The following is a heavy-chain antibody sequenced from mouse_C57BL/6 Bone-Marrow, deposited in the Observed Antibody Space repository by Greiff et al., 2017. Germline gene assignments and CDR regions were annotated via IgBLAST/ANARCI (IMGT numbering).Heavy chain of an antibody. D-gene: IGHD2-12*01. J-gene: IGHJ3*01. Sequence: VHLVESGPGLVAPSPSLSITCTVSGFSLTSYGVSWVRQPPGKGLEWLGVIWGDGSTNYHSALIARLIISKDNSKSQVFLKLNSLQTDDTATYYGAKQGDYTWFAYWGQGTLVTVSA. V-gene: IGHV2-3*01. CDR3: AKQGDYTWFAY. CDR1: GFSLTSYG. CDR2: IWGDGST.